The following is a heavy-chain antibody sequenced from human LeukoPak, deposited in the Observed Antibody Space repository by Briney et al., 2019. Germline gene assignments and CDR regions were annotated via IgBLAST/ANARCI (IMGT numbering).Heavy chain of an antibody. D-gene: IGHD2-21*01. V-gene: IGHV3-15*01. J-gene: IGHJ3*02. CDR1: GFTFSNTW. CDR3: TTYSWPIDI. Sequence: GGSLRLSCAASGFTFSNTWMSWVRQAPGKGLEWVGRIKSKTDGGTTDYAAPVRGKFTTSRDDSRNALYLLMNGLKSEDTAVYYCTTYSWPIDIWGQGTKVTVSS. CDR2: IKSKTDGGTT.